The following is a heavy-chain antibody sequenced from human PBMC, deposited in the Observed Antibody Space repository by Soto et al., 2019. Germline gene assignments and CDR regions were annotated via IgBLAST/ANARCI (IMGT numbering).Heavy chain of an antibody. CDR2: IIPIFGTA. Sequence: QVQLVQSGAEVKKPGSSVKVSCKASGGTFSSYAISWVRQAPGQGLEWMGGIIPIFGTANYAQKFQGRVTMTADEATSTAYMELRRLRSEDTAVYYCASEEGGNSFGGFDYWGQGTLVTVSS. D-gene: IGHD2-21*02. CDR3: ASEEGGNSFGGFDY. V-gene: IGHV1-69*12. J-gene: IGHJ4*02. CDR1: GGTFSSYA.